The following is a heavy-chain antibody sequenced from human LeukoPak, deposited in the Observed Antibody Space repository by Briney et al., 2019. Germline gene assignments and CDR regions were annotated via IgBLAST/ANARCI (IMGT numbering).Heavy chain of an antibody. CDR2: INGDGSGT. CDR1: GFTFSSYW. J-gene: IGHJ5*02. CDR3: TRDLDGSGNYHWFDP. D-gene: IGHD3-10*01. V-gene: IGHV3-74*01. Sequence: GGSLRLSCAASGFTFSSYWMHWVRQAPGKGLVWVSCINGDGSGTTYADSVRGRFTISRDNTKNTLYLQMNSLRAEDTAVYYCTRDLDGSGNYHWFDPWGQGTLVTVSS.